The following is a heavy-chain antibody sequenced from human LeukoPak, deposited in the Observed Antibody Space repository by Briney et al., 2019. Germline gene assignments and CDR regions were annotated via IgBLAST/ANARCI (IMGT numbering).Heavy chain of an antibody. D-gene: IGHD3-22*01. CDR1: GFTFSSYS. V-gene: IGHV3-21*01. Sequence: GGSLRLSCAASGFTFSSYSMNWVRQAPGKGLEWVSSISSSSSYIYYADSVKGRFTISRDNAKNSLYLKMNSLRAEDTAVYYCARYRLGSITMIVAASALYIWGQGTMVTVSS. CDR3: ARYRLGSITMIVAASALYI. CDR2: ISSSSSYI. J-gene: IGHJ3*02.